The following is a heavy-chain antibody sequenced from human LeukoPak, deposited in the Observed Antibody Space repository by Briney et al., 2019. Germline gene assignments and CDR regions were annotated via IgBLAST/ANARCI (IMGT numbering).Heavy chain of an antibody. CDR2: IYGSGGDT. J-gene: IGHJ4*02. V-gene: IGHV3-23*01. CDR1: GFAFSGYG. Sequence: PGGSLRLSCAASGFAFSGYGMSWVRQAPGKGPEWVSAIYGSGGDTYYADSVKGRFTISRDNSRNTLFLQMNSLRAEDTAVYYCAKNSGSGGYLLPFDYWGQGTLVTVSS. CDR3: AKNSGSGGYLLPFDY. D-gene: IGHD3-10*01.